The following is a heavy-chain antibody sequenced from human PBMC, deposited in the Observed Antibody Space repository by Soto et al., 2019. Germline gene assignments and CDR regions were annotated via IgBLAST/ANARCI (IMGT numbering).Heavy chain of an antibody. Sequence: EVPLVESEGGLVQRGGSLRLSFAASGFTFNYYWMHWVRQAPGQGLVWVSHIHSDGSTTTYADSVKGRFTISRDNAKNRLYLQLNSLRAEYTAVYYCVRGDKGGFDLWGQGTTVTVSS. J-gene: IGHJ3*01. CDR3: VRGDKGGFDL. V-gene: IGHV3-74*01. D-gene: IGHD2-21*02. CDR2: IHSDGSTT. CDR1: GFTFNYYW.